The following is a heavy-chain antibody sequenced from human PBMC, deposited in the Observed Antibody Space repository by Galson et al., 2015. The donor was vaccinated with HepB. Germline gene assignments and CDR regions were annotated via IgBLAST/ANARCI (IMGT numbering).Heavy chain of an antibody. CDR3: ASGNWNLEVNWFDP. D-gene: IGHD1-7*01. V-gene: IGHV1-69*06. J-gene: IGHJ5*02. CDR2: IIPIFGTA. CDR1: GGTSSSYA. Sequence: SVKVSCKASGGTSSSYAISWVQQAPGQGLEWMGGIIPIFGTANYAQKFQGRVTITADKSTSTAYMELSSLRSEDTAVYYCASGNWNLEVNWFDPWGQGTLVTVSS.